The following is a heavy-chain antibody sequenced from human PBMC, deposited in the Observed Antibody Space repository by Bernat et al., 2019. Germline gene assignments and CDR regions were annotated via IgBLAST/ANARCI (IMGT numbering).Heavy chain of an antibody. V-gene: IGHV3-23*04. Sequence: DVQLVESGGGLVQPGGSLRLSCAASGFPFIDYAMTWVRQPPGKGLEWVSGVRGYGGQADYAGSVKGRFTVYRDNSKNTLSVQMNGLTAEDTAIYYCAKARGSGGSYYNFDHWGQGVLVTVSS. J-gene: IGHJ4*02. CDR1: GFPFIDYA. D-gene: IGHD3-10*01. CDR2: VRGYGGQA. CDR3: AKARGSGGSYYNFDH.